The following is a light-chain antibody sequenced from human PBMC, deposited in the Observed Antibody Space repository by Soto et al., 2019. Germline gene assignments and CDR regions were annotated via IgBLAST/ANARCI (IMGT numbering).Light chain of an antibody. V-gene: IGKV3-20*01. CDR2: GAS. CDR3: QRYGSSQWT. CDR1: QSVSSSY. Sequence: EIVLTQPPGTLSLSPGERAPLSCRASQSVSSSYLAWYQQKPGQAPRLLIYGASSRATGIPDRFSGSGSGTDFTLTISRLEPEDFAVYYCQRYGSSQWTFGQGTKVDIK. J-gene: IGKJ1*01.